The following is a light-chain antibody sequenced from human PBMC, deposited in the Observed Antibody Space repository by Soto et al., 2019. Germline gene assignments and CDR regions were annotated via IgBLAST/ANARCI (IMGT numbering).Light chain of an antibody. Sequence: QSVLTQPPSLSVAPGQRVTISCTGSSSNIGAGYDVHWYQQLPGTAPKLLIYGNSNRPSGVPDRFSGSKSGTSASLAITGFQAEDEADYYCQSYDSTLSGYVFGTGTKVTVL. CDR1: SSNIGAGYD. CDR2: GNS. CDR3: QSYDSTLSGYV. J-gene: IGLJ1*01. V-gene: IGLV1-40*01.